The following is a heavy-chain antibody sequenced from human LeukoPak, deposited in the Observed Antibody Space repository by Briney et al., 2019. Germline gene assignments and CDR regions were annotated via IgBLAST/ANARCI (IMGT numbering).Heavy chain of an antibody. CDR2: INPNSGGT. D-gene: IGHD5-24*01. V-gene: IGHV1-2*02. CDR3: ARVPAATMGGAFDI. J-gene: IGHJ3*02. Sequence: GASVKVSCKASGYTFTGYYMHWVRQAPGQGLEWMGWINPNSGGTNYAQKFQGRVTMTRDTSISTAYMELSRLRSDDTAVYYCARVPAATMGGAFDIWGQGTMVTVSS. CDR1: GYTFTGYY.